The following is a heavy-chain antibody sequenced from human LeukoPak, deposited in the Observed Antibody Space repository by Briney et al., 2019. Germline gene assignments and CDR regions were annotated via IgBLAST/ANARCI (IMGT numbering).Heavy chain of an antibody. J-gene: IGHJ4*02. CDR2: ISAYNGNT. CDR1: GHTFTSYG. Sequence: ASVKVSYKASGHTFTSYGISWVRQAPGRGLEWMGWISAYNGNTNYAQKLQGRVTMTTDTSTSTAYMELRSLRSDDTAVYYCARLAQTDYYDSSGYYDWGQGTLVTVSS. V-gene: IGHV1-18*01. CDR3: ARLAQTDYYDSSGYYD. D-gene: IGHD3-22*01.